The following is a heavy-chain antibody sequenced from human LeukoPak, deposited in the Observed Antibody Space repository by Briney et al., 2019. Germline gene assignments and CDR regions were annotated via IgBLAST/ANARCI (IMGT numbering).Heavy chain of an antibody. V-gene: IGHV4-59*08. CDR2: IYYSGST. D-gene: IGHD3-10*01. CDR3: ARHVGNSGSGSYLTYFDY. J-gene: IGHJ4*02. Sequence: SETLSLTCTVSGGSISSYYWSWIRQPPGKGLEWIGHIYYSGSTHYNPSLKSRFTISVDTSKNQFSLKLSSVTAADTAVYYCARHVGNSGSGSYLTYFDYWGQGTLVTVSS. CDR1: GGSISSYY.